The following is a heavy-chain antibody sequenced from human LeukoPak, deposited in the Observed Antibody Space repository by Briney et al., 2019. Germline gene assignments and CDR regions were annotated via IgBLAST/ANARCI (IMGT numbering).Heavy chain of an antibody. J-gene: IGHJ5*02. D-gene: IGHD6-19*01. V-gene: IGHV4-61*02. CDR2: IYTSGST. Sequence: SETLSLTCTVSGGAISSGSYYWSWIRQPAGKGLEWIGRIYTSGSTNYNPSLKNRVTISVDKSKNQSSLKLSSVTAADTAVSFIAGEGSSRPDKWVEPRGQGNLVTVSS. CDR1: GGAISSGSYY. CDR3: AGEGSSRPDKWVEP.